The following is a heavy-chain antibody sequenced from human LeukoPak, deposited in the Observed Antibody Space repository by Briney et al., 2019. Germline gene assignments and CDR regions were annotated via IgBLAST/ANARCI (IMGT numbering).Heavy chain of an antibody. CDR3: AREHDTGEGLFDNWFDP. D-gene: IGHD2-21*01. V-gene: IGHV4-34*01. CDR1: GGSFSGFQ. CDR2: ISPSGTT. J-gene: IGHJ5*02. Sequence: SSETLSLACGVSGGSFSGFQWSWIRQSPGKGLEWIGEISPSGTTDYNPSLKTRLSISLDKSKNQFSLKLSSVTAADTAVYYCAREHDTGEGLFDNWFDPWGPGTLVTVFS.